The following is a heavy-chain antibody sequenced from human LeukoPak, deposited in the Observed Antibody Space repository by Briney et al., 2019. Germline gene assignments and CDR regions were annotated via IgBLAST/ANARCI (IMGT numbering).Heavy chain of an antibody. V-gene: IGHV3-66*01. D-gene: IGHD3-10*01. CDR2: IYTGDNT. Sequence: PGGSLRLSCAASGFTVSSNYMSWVRQAQGKGLEWVSVIYTGDNTHYADSVKGRFTISRDNSKNTLYVQMNSLRAEDTAVYYCARVQVGGYFDYWGQGTLVTVSS. CDR3: ARVQVGGYFDY. CDR1: GFTVSSNY. J-gene: IGHJ4*02.